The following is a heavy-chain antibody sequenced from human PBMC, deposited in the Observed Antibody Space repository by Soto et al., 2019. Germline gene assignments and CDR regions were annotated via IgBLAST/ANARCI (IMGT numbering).Heavy chain of an antibody. Sequence: PSETLSLTCTVSGGSISRYYWGWIRQPPGKGLEWIGYIYYSGSTNYNPSLKSRVTISVDTSKNQFSLKLSSVTAADTAVYYCARGGGWGGYSWGQGTLVTVSS. J-gene: IGHJ4*02. CDR1: GGSISRYY. V-gene: IGHV4-59*01. CDR2: IYYSGST. D-gene: IGHD3-3*01. CDR3: ARGGGWGGYS.